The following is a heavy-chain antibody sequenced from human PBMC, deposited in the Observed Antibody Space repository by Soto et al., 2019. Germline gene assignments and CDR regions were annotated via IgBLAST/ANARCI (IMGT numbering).Heavy chain of an antibody. CDR1: GFTFSSYA. Sequence: QVQLVESGGGVVQPGRSLRLSCAASGFTFSSYALHWVRQAPGKGLARVAVISYDGSNKYYADSVKGRFTISRDNSKNTLYLQMNSLRAEDTAVYYCARGDSSGYYFLPDAFDIWGQGTMVTVSS. J-gene: IGHJ3*02. CDR2: ISYDGSNK. V-gene: IGHV3-30-3*01. D-gene: IGHD3-22*01. CDR3: ARGDSSGYYFLPDAFDI.